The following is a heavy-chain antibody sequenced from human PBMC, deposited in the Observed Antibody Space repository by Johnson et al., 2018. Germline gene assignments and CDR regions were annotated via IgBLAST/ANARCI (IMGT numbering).Heavy chain of an antibody. CDR1: GFTFSSYG. CDR3: VRDGKKNSNGYGTDFPH. J-gene: IGHJ1*01. D-gene: IGHD5-18*01. Sequence: QVQLVESGGDVVQLGRSLRLSCAASGFTFSSYGIHWVRQAPGKGLEWVAVIGFDGSNKYYADSVKGRFTISRDNSKNTVWLQMNSLRAEDTAVYYCVRDGKKNSNGYGTDFPHWGQGTLVTVSS. V-gene: IGHV3-33*01. CDR2: IGFDGSNK.